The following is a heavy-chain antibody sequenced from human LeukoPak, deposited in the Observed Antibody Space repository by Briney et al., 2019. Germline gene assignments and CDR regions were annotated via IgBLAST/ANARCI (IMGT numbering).Heavy chain of an antibody. CDR2: IDWNGGST. Sequence: PGGSLRLSCAASRFTFDDYGMSWVRQAPGKGLEWVSGIDWNGGSTGYADSVKGRFTISRDNAKNSLYLQMNSLRAEDTALYYCARARGSSTTYYYHYTDVWGKGTTVNVSS. V-gene: IGHV3-20*04. D-gene: IGHD6-6*01. CDR1: RFTFDDYG. J-gene: IGHJ6*03. CDR3: ARARGSSTTYYYHYTDV.